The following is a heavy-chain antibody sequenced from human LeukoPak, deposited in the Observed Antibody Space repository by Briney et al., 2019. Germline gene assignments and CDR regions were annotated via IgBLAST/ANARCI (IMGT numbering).Heavy chain of an antibody. D-gene: IGHD1-26*01. Sequence: ASVKVSCKASGYTLTGYYLHWVRQAPGQGPECMGWINPNSGGTYYAQKFQGRVTMTRDTSITTAYMELSSLRSDDTAVYYCALTGGGTYAPTSPFDYWGQGTLVTVSS. CDR2: INPNSGGT. V-gene: IGHV1-2*02. CDR1: GYTLTGYY. CDR3: ALTGGGTYAPTSPFDY. J-gene: IGHJ4*02.